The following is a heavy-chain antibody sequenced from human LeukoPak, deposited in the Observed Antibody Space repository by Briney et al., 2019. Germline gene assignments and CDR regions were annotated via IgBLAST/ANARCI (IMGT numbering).Heavy chain of an antibody. J-gene: IGHJ6*02. CDR3: ARETYYYDSSGYYGYYYGMDV. D-gene: IGHD3-22*01. CDR2: ISAYNGNT. CDR1: GYTFTSYG. V-gene: IGHV1-18*01. Sequence: ASVKVSCKASGYTFTSYGISWVRQAPGQGLEWMGWISAYNGNTNYAQKLQGRVTMTTDTSTSTAYMELRSLRSDDTAVYYCARETYYYDSSGYYGYYYGMDVWGQGTTVTVSS.